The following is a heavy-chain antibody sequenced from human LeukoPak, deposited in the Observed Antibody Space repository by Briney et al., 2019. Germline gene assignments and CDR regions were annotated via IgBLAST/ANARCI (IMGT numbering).Heavy chain of an antibody. CDR3: ARGFWTPHGDY. CDR2: INHSGIT. CDR1: GGSFSGYY. V-gene: IGHV4-34*01. J-gene: IGHJ4*02. Sequence: SETLSLTCAVSGGSFSGYYWSWIRQPPGKGLEWIGEINHSGITNYNPSLKSRVAISVDTSKNQFSLKLSSVTAADTAVYYCARGFWTPHGDYWAQGTLVTASS. D-gene: IGHD1-1*01.